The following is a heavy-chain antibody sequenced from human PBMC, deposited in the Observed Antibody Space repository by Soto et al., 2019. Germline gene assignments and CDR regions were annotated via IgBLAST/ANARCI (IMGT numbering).Heavy chain of an antibody. V-gene: IGHV1-69*13. D-gene: IGHD2-2*01. CDR2: IIPIFGTA. CDR3: ARGPYCSSTSCARRRLDP. J-gene: IGHJ5*02. CDR1: GGTFSSYA. Sequence: SVKVSCKASGGTFSSYAISWVRQAPGQGLEWMGGIIPIFGTANYAQKFQGRVTITADESTSTAYMELSSLRSEDTAAYYCARGPYCSSTSCARRRLDPWGQGTLVTVSS.